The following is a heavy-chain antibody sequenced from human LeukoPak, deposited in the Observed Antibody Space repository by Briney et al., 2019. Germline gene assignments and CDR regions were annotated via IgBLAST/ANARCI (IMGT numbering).Heavy chain of an antibody. CDR2: INHSGST. D-gene: IGHD3-22*01. CDR1: GGSFSGYY. CDR3: ARVSVDSSGYYYGRITYYYYYMDV. J-gene: IGHJ6*03. V-gene: IGHV4-34*01. Sequence: SETLSLTCAVYGGSFSGYYWSWIRQPPGKGLEWIGEINHSGSTNYNPSLKSRVTISVDTSKNRSSLKLSSVTAADTAVYYCARVSVDSSGYYYGRITYYYYYMDVWGKGTTVTISS.